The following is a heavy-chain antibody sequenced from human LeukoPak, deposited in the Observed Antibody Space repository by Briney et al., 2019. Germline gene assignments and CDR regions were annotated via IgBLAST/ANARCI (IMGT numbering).Heavy chain of an antibody. Sequence: GGSLRLSCAASGFTFSSYSMTWVRQAPGKGLEWVSSVSRSSSNIYYADSVKGRFTISRDNAKNSLYLQMNSLRAEDTAVYYCARDRLGYFAQTSIDYWGQGTLVTVSS. CDR3: ARDRLGYFAQTSIDY. CDR2: VSRSSSNI. D-gene: IGHD3-9*01. J-gene: IGHJ4*02. CDR1: GFTFSSYS. V-gene: IGHV3-21*01.